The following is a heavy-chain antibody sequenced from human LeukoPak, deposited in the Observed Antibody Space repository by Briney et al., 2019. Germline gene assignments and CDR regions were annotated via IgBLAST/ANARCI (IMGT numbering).Heavy chain of an antibody. CDR1: GFSLSTSGVG. Sequence: SGPTLVNPTQTHTLTCTFSGFSLSTSGVGVGWIRQPPGKALEWLARIDWDDDKFYNTSLKTRLTISKDTSRNQVVLTMTNMDPVDTATYYCAQTPTRTTAFDYWGQGTLVTVSS. V-gene: IGHV2-70*12. CDR2: IDWDDDK. CDR3: AQTPTRTTAFDY. J-gene: IGHJ4*02. D-gene: IGHD4-17*01.